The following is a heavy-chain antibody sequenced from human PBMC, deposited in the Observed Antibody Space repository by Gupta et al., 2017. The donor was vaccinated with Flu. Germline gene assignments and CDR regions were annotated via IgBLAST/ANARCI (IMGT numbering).Heavy chain of an antibody. D-gene: IGHD3-22*01. CDR3: ARSRGPMGVVVIHDAFDI. V-gene: IGHV4-34*01. CDR2: INHSGST. CDR1: GGSFSGYY. J-gene: IGHJ3*02. Sequence: QVQLQQWGAGLLKPSETLSLTCAVYGGSFSGYYWSWIRQPPGKGLEWIGEINHSGSTNYNPSLKSRVTISVDTSKNQFSLKLSSVTAADTAVYYCARSRGPMGVVVIHDAFDIWGQGTMVTVSS.